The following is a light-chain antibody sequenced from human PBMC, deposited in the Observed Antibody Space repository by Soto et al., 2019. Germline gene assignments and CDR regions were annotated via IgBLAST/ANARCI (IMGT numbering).Light chain of an antibody. Sequence: DIVMTQTPLSSPVTLGQPSSISCSSSLSLVHSDGNTYLDWYLQKPGQSPKLLIYLGSNRASGVPDRFSGSGSGTDFTLKISRVEAEDVGVYYCMQPLQTPWTFGQGTKVDIK. CDR3: MQPLQTPWT. V-gene: IGKV2-28*01. CDR1: LSLVHSDGNTY. CDR2: LGS. J-gene: IGKJ1*01.